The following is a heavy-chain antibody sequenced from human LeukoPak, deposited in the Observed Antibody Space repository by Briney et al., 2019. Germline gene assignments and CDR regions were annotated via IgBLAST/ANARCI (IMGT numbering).Heavy chain of an antibody. Sequence: GGSLRLSCAASGLTFSSYWMHWVRQAPGKGLVWVSRINSDGSSTSYADSVKGRFTISRDNAKNTLHLQMNSLRAEDTAVYYCAKETYGMDVWGQGTTVTVSS. J-gene: IGHJ6*02. V-gene: IGHV3-74*01. CDR3: AKETYGMDV. CDR2: INSDGSST. CDR1: GLTFSSYW.